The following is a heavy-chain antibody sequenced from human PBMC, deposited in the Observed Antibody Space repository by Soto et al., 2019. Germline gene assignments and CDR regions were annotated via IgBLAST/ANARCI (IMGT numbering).Heavy chain of an antibody. V-gene: IGHV3-21*01. J-gene: IGHJ6*02. CDR1: GFTFSSYS. Sequence: EVQLVESGGGLVKPGGSLRLSCAASGFTFSSYSMNWVRQAPGKGLEWVSSISSSSSYIYYADSVKGRFTISRDNAKNSLYLQMNSLRDEDTAVYYCARDEVPGSYYYYYGMDVWGQGTTVTVSS. CDR3: ARDEVPGSYYYYYGMDV. D-gene: IGHD1-1*01. CDR2: ISSSSSYI.